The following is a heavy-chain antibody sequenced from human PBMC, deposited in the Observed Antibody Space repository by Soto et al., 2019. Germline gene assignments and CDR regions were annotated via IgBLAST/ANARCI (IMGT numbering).Heavy chain of an antibody. CDR2: ITFRGVT. Sequence: SETLSLTCDVHGDSLSGYAWSWIRQPPGKGLEWIGEITFRGVTNYHPSLKSRLSMSVDTSKNRISLNVSSVTAADTALYFCARKLEASIRHVEWFSYKWFDPWGPGTPVTVSS. CDR3: ARKLEASIRHVEWFSYKWFDP. V-gene: IGHV4-34*01. D-gene: IGHD3-9*01. J-gene: IGHJ5*02. CDR1: GDSLSGYA.